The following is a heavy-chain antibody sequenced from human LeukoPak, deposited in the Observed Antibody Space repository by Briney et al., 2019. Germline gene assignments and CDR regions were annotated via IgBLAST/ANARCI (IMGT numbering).Heavy chain of an antibody. Sequence: GGSLRLSCVASTFSATNDNMHWVRQAPGKGLEWVAITRYDGTMEYYADSVKGRFTISRDNAKNSLYLQMNSLRAEDTAVYYCAKESGERYYFDYWGQGTLVTVSS. CDR1: TFSATNDN. V-gene: IGHV3-30*02. J-gene: IGHJ4*02. D-gene: IGHD2-15*01. CDR3: AKESGERYYFDY. CDR2: TRYDGTME.